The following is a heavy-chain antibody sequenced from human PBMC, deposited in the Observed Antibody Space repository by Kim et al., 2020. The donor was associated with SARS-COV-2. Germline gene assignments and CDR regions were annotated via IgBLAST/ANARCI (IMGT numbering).Heavy chain of an antibody. CDR2: INEDGSKK. CDR3: VSGYTSGL. J-gene: IGHJ4*02. Sequence: GGSLRLSCAASGFAFSRYWMTWVRQAPGKGLEWVASINEDGSKKYYADSVKGRFTMSRDNVEKSLSLQMKGLRGEDTAVYYCVSGYTSGLWGQGALVTIAP. D-gene: IGHD6-19*01. V-gene: IGHV3-7*01. CDR1: GFAFSRYW.